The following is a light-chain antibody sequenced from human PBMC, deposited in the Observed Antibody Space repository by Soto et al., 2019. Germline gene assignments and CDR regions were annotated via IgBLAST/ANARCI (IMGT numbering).Light chain of an antibody. V-gene: IGKV3-20*01. J-gene: IGKJ4*01. CDR1: QSVSSND. CDR2: GAS. CDR3: HQYRISP. Sequence: EILLTQSPGTLSLSPGERATLSCRASQSVSSNDLAWYQQKPGQAPRLLIFGASSRATGIPDRFSGSGSGTEFTLTTSTLEPDDSAVYYCHQYRISPFGGGTTVDIK.